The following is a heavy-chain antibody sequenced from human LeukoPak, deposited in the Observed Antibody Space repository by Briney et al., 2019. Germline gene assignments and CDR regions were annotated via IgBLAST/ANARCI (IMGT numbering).Heavy chain of an antibody. V-gene: IGHV3-43*02. CDR2: ISGDGVST. CDR1: GFTFSNYG. Sequence: GGSLRLSCAASGFTFSNYGMNWVRQAPGKGLEWVSLISGDGVSTFYADSVKGRFSISRDNSKNSLSLEMNSLRTEDTAMYYCARESGKFDYWGQGTLVAVSS. CDR3: ARESGKFDY. J-gene: IGHJ4*02.